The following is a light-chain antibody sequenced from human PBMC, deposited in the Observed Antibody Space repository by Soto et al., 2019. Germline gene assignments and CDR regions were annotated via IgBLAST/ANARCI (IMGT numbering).Light chain of an antibody. CDR3: YSYAGSYIYYV. V-gene: IGLV2-23*02. Sequence: QSALTQPASVSGSPGQSIALSCTGTSSDVGNYNLVSWYQQHPGKAPRLMIFEVNKRPSGVSDRFSGSKSGNTASLTISGLQADDEADYYCYSYAGSYIYYVFGAGTKLTVL. CDR2: EVN. CDR1: SSDVGNYNL. J-gene: IGLJ1*01.